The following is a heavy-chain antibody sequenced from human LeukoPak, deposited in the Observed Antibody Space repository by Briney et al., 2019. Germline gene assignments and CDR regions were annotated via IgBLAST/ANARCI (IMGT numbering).Heavy chain of an antibody. CDR1: GYTFTGYY. Sequence: ASVKVSCKASGYTFTGYYMHWVRQAPGQGLEWMGWINPNSGGTNYAQKFQGRVTMTRDTSTSTVYMELSSLRSEDTAVYYCARGRSVTTSNYFDYWGQGTLVTVSS. J-gene: IGHJ4*02. D-gene: IGHD4-17*01. V-gene: IGHV1-2*02. CDR2: INPNSGGT. CDR3: ARGRSVTTSNYFDY.